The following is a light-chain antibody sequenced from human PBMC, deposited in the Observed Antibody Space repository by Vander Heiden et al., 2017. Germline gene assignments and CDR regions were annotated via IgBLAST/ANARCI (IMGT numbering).Light chain of an antibody. CDR3: AAWDDSLNGYV. V-gene: IGLV1-44*01. CDR2: SNN. CDR1: SSNIGDNT. J-gene: IGLJ1*01. Sequence: QAVLTQPPSASGTPGQRVTIPCSGSSSNIGDNTVNWYQHLPGTAPKLLIHSNNQRPSGVPDRFSGSKSGTSASLAISGLQSEDEADYYCAAWDDSLNGYVFGTGTKVTVL.